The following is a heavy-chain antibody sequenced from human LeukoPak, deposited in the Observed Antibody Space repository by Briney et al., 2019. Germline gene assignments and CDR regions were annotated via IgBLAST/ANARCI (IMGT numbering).Heavy chain of an antibody. CDR1: GGSFSGCY. V-gene: IGHV4-34*01. D-gene: IGHD1-26*01. Sequence: SETLSLTCAVYGGSFSGCYWSWIRQPPGKGLEWIGEINHSGSTNYNPSLKSRVTISVDTSKNQFSLKLSSVTAADTAVYYCASPSVGREPWAYWGQGTLVTVSS. CDR3: ASPSVGREPWAY. CDR2: INHSGST. J-gene: IGHJ4*02.